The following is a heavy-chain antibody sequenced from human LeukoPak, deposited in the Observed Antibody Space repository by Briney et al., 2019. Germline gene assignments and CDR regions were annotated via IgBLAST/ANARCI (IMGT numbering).Heavy chain of an antibody. CDR3: AKDYGDLDY. CDR2: ISFDGSNR. V-gene: IGHV3-30*18. CDR1: GFTFSSYS. J-gene: IGHJ4*02. D-gene: IGHD4-17*01. Sequence: GGSLRLSCAASGFTFSSYSMNWVRQAPGKGLEWVAVISFDGSNRNYADSVKGRFTISRDNSENTLYLQMNSLRAEDTAVYYCAKDYGDLDYWGQGTLVTVSS.